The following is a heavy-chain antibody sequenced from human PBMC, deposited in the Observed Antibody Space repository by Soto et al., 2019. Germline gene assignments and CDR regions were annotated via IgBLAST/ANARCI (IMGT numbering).Heavy chain of an antibody. Sequence: SETLSLTCAVYGGSFSGYYWSWIRQPPGKGLEWIGEINHSGSTTYNPSLKSRVTISVDTSKNQFSLKLSSVTAADTAVYYCARDKSIGIAAAGIGGNWFDPWGQGTLVTVSS. CDR3: ARDKSIGIAAAGIGGNWFDP. CDR1: GGSFSGYY. J-gene: IGHJ5*02. D-gene: IGHD6-13*01. V-gene: IGHV4-34*01. CDR2: INHSGST.